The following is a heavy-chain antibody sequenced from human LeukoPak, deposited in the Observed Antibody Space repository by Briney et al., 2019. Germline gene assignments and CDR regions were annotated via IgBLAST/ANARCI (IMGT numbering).Heavy chain of an antibody. D-gene: IGHD3-3*01. J-gene: IGHJ4*02. CDR2: ISAYGHT. CDR1: GYTFTSYG. Sequence: ASVRVSCKASGYTFTSYGITWVRQAPGQGLEWMGWISAYGHTKLARNLQARVTVIIDTSTTTAYMELRSLSSDDTAVFCARETASGYLGFDFWGQGTLITVSS. V-gene: IGHV1-18*01. CDR3: ARETASGYLGFDF.